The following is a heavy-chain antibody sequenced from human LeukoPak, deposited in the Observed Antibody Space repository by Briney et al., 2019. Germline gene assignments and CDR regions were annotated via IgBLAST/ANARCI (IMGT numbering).Heavy chain of an antibody. CDR3: AKDHVYGGADD. J-gene: IGHJ4*02. Sequence: GGPLRLSCAACRFTFNRYAMHWVRQAPGKGLEWVRLISGDGITTYYLDSVKGRFTISRDNSKNSLYLHMNSLRSEDTALYYCAKDHVYGGADDWGQGTLVTVSS. V-gene: IGHV3-43*02. D-gene: IGHD4-23*01. CDR2: ISGDGITT. CDR1: RFTFNRYA.